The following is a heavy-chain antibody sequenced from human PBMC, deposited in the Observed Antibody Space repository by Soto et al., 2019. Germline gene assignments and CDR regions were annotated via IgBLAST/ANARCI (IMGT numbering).Heavy chain of an antibody. CDR1: GFTCSSYG. CDR3: AKDTYYFDSSGYYVFDS. D-gene: IGHD3-22*01. J-gene: IGHJ4*02. Sequence: PGGALRLACRGSGFTCSSYGIHWVRQAPGKGLEWVAVISYDGGNKHYADSVQGRFTISRDNSKNTLYLQMNSLRAEDTAVYYCAKDTYYFDSSGYYVFDSWGQGALVTVSS. V-gene: IGHV3-30*18. CDR2: ISYDGGNK.